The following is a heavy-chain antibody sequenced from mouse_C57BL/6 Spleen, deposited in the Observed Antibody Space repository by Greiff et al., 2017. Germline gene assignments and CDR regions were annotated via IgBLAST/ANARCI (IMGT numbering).Heavy chain of an antibody. D-gene: IGHD2-4*01. V-gene: IGHV1-80*01. CDR3: APYYDYDGGFAY. CDR1: GYAFSSYW. CDR2: IYPGDGDT. Sequence: VQRVESGAELVKPGASVKISCKASGYAFSSYWMNWVKQRPGKGLEWIGQIYPGDGDTNYNGKFKGKATLTADKSSSTAYMQLSSLTSEDSAVYFCAPYYDYDGGFAYWGQGTLVTVSA. J-gene: IGHJ3*01.